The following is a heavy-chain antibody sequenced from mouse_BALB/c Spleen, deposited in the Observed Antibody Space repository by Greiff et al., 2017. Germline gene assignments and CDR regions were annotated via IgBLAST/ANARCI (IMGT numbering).Heavy chain of an antibody. J-gene: IGHJ3*01. D-gene: IGHD2-4*01. CDR2: ISSGSSTI. CDR1: GFTFSSFG. CDR3: ARDYDYYGGAWFAY. V-gene: IGHV5-17*02. Sequence: EVNLVESGGGLVQPGGSRKLSCAASGFTFSSFGMHWVRQAPEKGLEWVAYISSGSSTIYYADTVKGRFTISRDNPKNTLFLQMTSLRPEDTAMYYCARDYDYYGGAWFAYWGQGTLVTVSA.